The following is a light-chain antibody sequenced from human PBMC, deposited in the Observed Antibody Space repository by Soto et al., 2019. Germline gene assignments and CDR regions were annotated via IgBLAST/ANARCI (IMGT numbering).Light chain of an antibody. CDR2: AAS. CDR3: QQSYSTPLT. Sequence: DIQMTQSPSSLSASVGDRVTITCRASQSISSYLNWYQQKPGKAPKLLIYAASSFQSGVPSRFSGSGSGTDFTLTISSLQPEDFSAYYCQQSYSTPLTFGGGTQVEIK. V-gene: IGKV1-39*01. J-gene: IGKJ4*01. CDR1: QSISSY.